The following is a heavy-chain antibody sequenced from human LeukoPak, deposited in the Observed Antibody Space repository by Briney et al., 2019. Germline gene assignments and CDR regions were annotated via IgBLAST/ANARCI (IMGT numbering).Heavy chain of an antibody. Sequence: NPSETLSLTCAVYGGSFSGYYWSWIRQPPGKGREWMGEINHSGSTNYNPSLKSRVTISVDTSKNQFSLKLSSVTAADTAVYYCARGTRHYVWGSYRSYYFDYWGQGTLVTVSS. CDR3: ARGTRHYVWGSYRSYYFDY. V-gene: IGHV4-34*01. CDR2: INHSGST. D-gene: IGHD3-16*02. CDR1: GGSFSGYY. J-gene: IGHJ4*02.